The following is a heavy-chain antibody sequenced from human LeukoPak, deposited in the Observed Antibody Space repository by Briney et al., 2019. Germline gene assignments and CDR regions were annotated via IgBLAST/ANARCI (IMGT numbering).Heavy chain of an antibody. D-gene: IGHD1-26*01. CDR3: ARFYANEWELPH. J-gene: IGHJ4*02. CDR1: GLTFRSYG. V-gene: IGHV3-30*03. Sequence: GGSLRLSCAASGLTFRSYGMHWVRQAPGKGLEWVAVISYDGSNKYYADSVKGRFTISRDNSKNTLYLQMNSLRAEDTAVYYCARFYANEWELPHWGQGTLVTVSS. CDR2: ISYDGSNK.